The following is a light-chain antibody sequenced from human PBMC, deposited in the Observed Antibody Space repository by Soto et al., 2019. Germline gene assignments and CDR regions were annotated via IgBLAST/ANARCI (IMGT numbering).Light chain of an antibody. CDR1: RSVSIRF. Sequence: EIVLTQSPGTLSLSPGETATLSCRASRSVSIRFLAWYQQKPGQAPRLLIYGASNRATGIPDRFSGSGSGTGFTLTISRLEPEDFSVYYCQQYGGSPWTFGQGTKVEIK. CDR3: QQYGGSPWT. CDR2: GAS. V-gene: IGKV3-20*01. J-gene: IGKJ1*01.